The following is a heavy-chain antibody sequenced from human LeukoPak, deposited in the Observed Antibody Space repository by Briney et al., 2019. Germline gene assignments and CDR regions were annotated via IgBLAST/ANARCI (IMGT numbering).Heavy chain of an antibody. J-gene: IGHJ4*02. CDR3: ARDGARDGDYRFLDY. V-gene: IGHV4-39*07. CDR2: IYYSGST. CDR1: GGSISSSSYY. Sequence: PSETLSLTCTVSGGSISSSSYYWGWIRQPPGKGLEWIGSIYYSGSTYYNPSLKSRVTISVDTSKNQFSLKLSSVTAADTAVYYCARDGARDGDYRFLDYWGQGTLVTVSS. D-gene: IGHD4-17*01.